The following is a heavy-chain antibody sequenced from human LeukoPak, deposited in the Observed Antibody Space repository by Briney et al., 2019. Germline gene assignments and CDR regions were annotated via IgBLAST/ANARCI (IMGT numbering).Heavy chain of an antibody. J-gene: IGHJ4*02. Sequence: GASVRLSCKASGYRFTSYYMHWVRQAPGQGLEWMGIINPSGGSPTYAQKFQGRVTMTGDTSTGTVYMELSSLRSEDTAVYYCVRGIPLFDYWGQGTLVTVSS. V-gene: IGHV1-46*01. CDR3: VRGIPLFDY. CDR1: GYRFTSYY. CDR2: INPSGGSP.